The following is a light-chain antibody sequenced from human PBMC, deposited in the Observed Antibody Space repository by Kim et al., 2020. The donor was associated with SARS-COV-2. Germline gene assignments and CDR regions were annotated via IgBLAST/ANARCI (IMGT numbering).Light chain of an antibody. CDR3: QAWDSSTVV. V-gene: IGLV3-1*01. Sequence: QTGTCAGPVDEVGSEYACEYQPDPAPAPVIYIDNDSKRASGVRERFSDSVTGDTGTLTIGETQDKDEADYYWQAWDSSTVVFGGGTQLTVL. J-gene: IGLJ2*01. CDR1: EVGSEY. CDR2: NDS.